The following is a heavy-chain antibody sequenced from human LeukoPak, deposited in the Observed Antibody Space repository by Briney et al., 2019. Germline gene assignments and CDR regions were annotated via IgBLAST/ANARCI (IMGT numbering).Heavy chain of an antibody. V-gene: IGHV3-66*01. CDR2: IYSGGFT. CDR3: AREGMGYFDS. D-gene: IGHD5-24*01. J-gene: IGHJ4*02. CDR1: GFTVSSNY. Sequence: GGSLRLSCAASGFTVSSNYMNWVRQAPGKGLEWVAIIYSGGFTYYRDSVKGRFTIYRDNSKNTVYLQMNSLRVEDTAVYYCAREGMGYFDSWGQRTLVTVSS.